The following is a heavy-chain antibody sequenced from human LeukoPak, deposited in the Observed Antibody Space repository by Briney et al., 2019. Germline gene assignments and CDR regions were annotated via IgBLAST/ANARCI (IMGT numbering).Heavy chain of an antibody. J-gene: IGHJ4*02. D-gene: IGHD3-9*01. V-gene: IGHV1-2*02. CDR3: ARAGDILTGYYIDY. Sequence: ASVKVSCKASGYTFTGYCMHWVRQAPGQGLEWMGWINPNSGGTNYAQKFQGRVTMTRDTSISTAYMELSRLRSDDTAVYYCARAGDILTGYYIDYWGQGTLVTVSS. CDR2: INPNSGGT. CDR1: GYTFTGYC.